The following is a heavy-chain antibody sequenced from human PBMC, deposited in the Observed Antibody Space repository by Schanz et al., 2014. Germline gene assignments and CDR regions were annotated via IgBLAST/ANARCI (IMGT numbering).Heavy chain of an antibody. CDR1: RSTFSSYT. J-gene: IGHJ6*02. Sequence: QVQLVQSGAEVKKPGSSVKVSCKASRSTFSSYTISWVRQARGQGLEWVGWINAANGNTRYSQKFQGRVPTTRDTSASTAYMELSSLRSEDTAVYYCARDLTVDTGYVVHYYYYGMDVWGQGTTVTVSS. V-gene: IGHV1-3*01. D-gene: IGHD5-12*01. CDR3: ARDLTVDTGYVVHYYYYGMDV. CDR2: INAANGNT.